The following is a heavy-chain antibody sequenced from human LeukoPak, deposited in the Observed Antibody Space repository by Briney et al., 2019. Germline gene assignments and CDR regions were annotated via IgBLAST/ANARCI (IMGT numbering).Heavy chain of an antibody. J-gene: IGHJ5*02. V-gene: IGHV4-59*12. Sequence: SETLSLTCTVSGGSISSYYWSWIRQPPGKGLEWIAYIHDSGSTYNNPSLKSRLSISIDTSKNQFSLKLNSVSAADTAVYYCARVVAAAGNNWFDPWGQGTLVTVSS. CDR2: IHDSGST. D-gene: IGHD6-13*01. CDR3: ARVVAAAGNNWFDP. CDR1: GGSISSYY.